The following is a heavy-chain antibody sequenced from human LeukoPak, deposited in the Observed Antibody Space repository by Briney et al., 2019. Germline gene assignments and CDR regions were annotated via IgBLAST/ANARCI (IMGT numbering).Heavy chain of an antibody. Sequence: SETLSLTCTVSGGSISSGSYYWSWIRQPAGKGLEWIGRIYTSGSTNYNPSLKSRVTRSVDTSKNQFSLKLSSVTAADTAVYYCARTLSEWRDFDYWGQGTLVTVSS. D-gene: IGHD3-3*01. V-gene: IGHV4-61*02. CDR2: IYTSGST. J-gene: IGHJ4*02. CDR3: ARTLSEWRDFDY. CDR1: GGSISSGSYY.